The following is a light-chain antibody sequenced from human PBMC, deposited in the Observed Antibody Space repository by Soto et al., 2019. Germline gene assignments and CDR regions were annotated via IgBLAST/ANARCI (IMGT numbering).Light chain of an antibody. CDR2: EGS. CDR3: CSYAGSSTSYV. CDR1: SSDVGSYNL. V-gene: IGLV2-23*01. Sequence: LTQPASVSGSPGQSITISCTGTSSDVGSYNLVSWYQQHPGKAPKLMIYEGSKRPSGVSNRFSGSKSGNTASLTISGLQAEDEADSYCCSYAGSSTSYVFGTGIKVAVL. J-gene: IGLJ1*01.